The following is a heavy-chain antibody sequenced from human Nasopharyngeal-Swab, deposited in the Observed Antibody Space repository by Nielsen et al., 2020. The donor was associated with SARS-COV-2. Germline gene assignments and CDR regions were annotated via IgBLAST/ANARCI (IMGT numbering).Heavy chain of an antibody. CDR3: AREEYLERFLEWLNYGMDV. Sequence: WVRQAPGQGLEWMGWINTNTGNPTYAQGFTGRFVFSLDTSVSTAYLQISSLKAEDTAVYYCAREEYLERFLEWLNYGMDVWGQGTTVTVSS. J-gene: IGHJ6*02. V-gene: IGHV7-4-1*02. D-gene: IGHD3-3*01. CDR2: INTNTGNP.